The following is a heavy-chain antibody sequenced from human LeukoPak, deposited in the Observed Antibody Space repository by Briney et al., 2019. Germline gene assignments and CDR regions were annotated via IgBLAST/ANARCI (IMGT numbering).Heavy chain of an antibody. Sequence: EASVKVSCKASGYTFTSYDINWVRQATGQGLEWMGWMNPNSGNTGYAQKFQGRVTMTRNTSISTAYMELSSLRSEDTAVYYCASAANWNRYAGYWGQGTLVTVSS. J-gene: IGHJ4*02. D-gene: IGHD1-1*01. CDR3: ASAANWNRYAGY. CDR1: GYTFTSYD. V-gene: IGHV1-8*01. CDR2: MNPNSGNT.